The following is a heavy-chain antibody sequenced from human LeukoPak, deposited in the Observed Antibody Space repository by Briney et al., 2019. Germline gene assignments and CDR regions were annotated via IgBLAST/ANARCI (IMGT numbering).Heavy chain of an antibody. V-gene: IGHV3-7*01. Sequence: GGSLRLSCAASGFTFSSYWMSWVRQAPGEGLEWVANIKQDGSEKYYVDSVKGRFTISRDNAKNSLYLQMNSLRAEDTAVYYCARRGSGYVRPFDYWGQGTLVTVSS. D-gene: IGHD5-12*01. CDR1: GFTFSSYW. CDR3: ARRGSGYVRPFDY. CDR2: IKQDGSEK. J-gene: IGHJ4*02.